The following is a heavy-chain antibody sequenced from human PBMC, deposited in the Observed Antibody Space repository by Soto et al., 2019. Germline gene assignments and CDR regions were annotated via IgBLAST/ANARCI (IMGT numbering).Heavy chain of an antibody. CDR3: AIGGYCYLFYS. J-gene: IGHJ4*03. CDR2: IWPGDSET. Sequence: ESLKISCKGSGYSFTTYWLAWWRQMPGKGLEWMGSIWPGDSETRYNPSFQGQVTISAYRSISTAYLQWSSLKASDTAMYHCAIGGYCYLFYSWAQGTPVTVS. D-gene: IGHD2-21*02. CDR1: GYSFTTYW. V-gene: IGHV5-51*01.